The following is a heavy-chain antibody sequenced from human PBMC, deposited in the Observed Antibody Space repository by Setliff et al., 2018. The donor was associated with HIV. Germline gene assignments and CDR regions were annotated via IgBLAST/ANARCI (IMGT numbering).Heavy chain of an antibody. D-gene: IGHD3-3*01. J-gene: IGHJ4*02. CDR3: ARDLKRPNSNFWGGYPIPFDS. CDR2: INTNTGNP. V-gene: IGHV7-4-1*02. CDR1: GYTFNNYA. Sequence: ASVKVSCKASGYTFNNYARNWVRQAPGQGLELMGWINTNTGNPTYAQGFTGRFVFSLDTSVSTAYLQISSLKAEDTAVYFCARDLKRPNSNFWGGYPIPFDSWGQGTLVTVSS.